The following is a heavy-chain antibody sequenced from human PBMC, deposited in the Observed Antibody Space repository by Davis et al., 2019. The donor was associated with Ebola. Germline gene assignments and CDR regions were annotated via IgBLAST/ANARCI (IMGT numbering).Heavy chain of an antibody. Sequence: ASVTVSCKASVYTFTSYGITWVRQAPGQGLEWMGWINPHNGNTNYAQNVQGRVTMTTDTSTITAYLEVGILRSDDTAVYYCARGIAADNDYWGQGTLVTVSS. CDR2: INPHNGNT. CDR1: VYTFTSYG. D-gene: IGHD6-13*01. J-gene: IGHJ4*02. CDR3: ARGIAADNDY. V-gene: IGHV1-18*04.